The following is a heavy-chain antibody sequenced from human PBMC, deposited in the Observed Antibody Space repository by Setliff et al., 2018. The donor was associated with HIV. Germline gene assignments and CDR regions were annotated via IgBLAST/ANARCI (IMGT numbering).Heavy chain of an antibody. D-gene: IGHD1-26*01. V-gene: IGHV4-59*02. Sequence: SETLSLTCRVSGMSVSGYYWSWIRQSPGKGLEWIGYIYHTGATSYNPSLKSRVTIQIDRSNNHFSLNLRSATTADTAVYFCARDHELGAFDLWGQGTLVTVSS. J-gene: IGHJ4*02. CDR1: GMSVSGYY. CDR2: IYHTGAT. CDR3: ARDHELGAFDL.